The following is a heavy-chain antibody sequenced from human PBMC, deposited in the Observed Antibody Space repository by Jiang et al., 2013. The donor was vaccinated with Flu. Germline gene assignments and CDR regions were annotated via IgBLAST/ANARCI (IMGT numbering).Heavy chain of an antibody. CDR3: AEGYAADRFDY. J-gene: IGHJ4*02. CDR2: IYYSGST. V-gene: IGHV4-39*07. D-gene: IGHD3-16*01. Sequence: LEWIGSIYYSGSTYYNPSLKSRVTISVDTSKNQFSLKLSSVTAADTAVYYCAEGYAADRFDYWGQGTLVTVSS.